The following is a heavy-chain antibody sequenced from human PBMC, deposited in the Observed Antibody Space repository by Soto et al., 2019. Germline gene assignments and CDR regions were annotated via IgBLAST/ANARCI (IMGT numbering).Heavy chain of an antibody. Sequence: SETMSLTSTVSGGNIRSSVYYWSWNHKPPGKGLEWIGSIYFSGSTYYNPPLKSRVTISVETSKSKFYLKMSSVTAADTAVYYCARQERFLEWLLPTSYYYYYYMDVWGKGTTVTVSS. CDR1: GGNIRSSVYY. D-gene: IGHD3-3*01. CDR2: IYFSGST. V-gene: IGHV4-39*01. CDR3: ARQERFLEWLLPTSYYYYYYMDV. J-gene: IGHJ6*03.